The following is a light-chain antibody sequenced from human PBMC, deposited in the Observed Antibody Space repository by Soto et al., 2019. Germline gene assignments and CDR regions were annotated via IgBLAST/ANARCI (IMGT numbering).Light chain of an antibody. CDR3: QQLNSYPIT. V-gene: IGKV1-9*01. Sequence: IQLTQSPSFLSASVGDRVTITCRASQGISSYLAWYQQKPGKAPKLLIYAASTLQSGVPSRFSGSGSGTEFTLTISSLQPEDFATYYCQQLNSYPITFGQVTRLEV. CDR1: QGISSY. J-gene: IGKJ5*01. CDR2: AAS.